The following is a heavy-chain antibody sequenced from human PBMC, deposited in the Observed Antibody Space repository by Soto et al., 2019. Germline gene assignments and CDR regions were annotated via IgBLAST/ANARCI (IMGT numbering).Heavy chain of an antibody. D-gene: IGHD6-6*01. Sequence: PSETLSLTCTVSGGSVSSGSYYWSWIRQPPGKGLEWIGYIYYSGGTNYNPSLKSRVTISVDTSKNQFSLKLSSVTAADTAVYYCAKGDSGIAARPGGWFDPWGQGTLVTVSS. J-gene: IGHJ5*02. CDR2: IYYSGGT. CDR3: AKGDSGIAARPGGWFDP. V-gene: IGHV4-61*01. CDR1: GGSVSSGSYY.